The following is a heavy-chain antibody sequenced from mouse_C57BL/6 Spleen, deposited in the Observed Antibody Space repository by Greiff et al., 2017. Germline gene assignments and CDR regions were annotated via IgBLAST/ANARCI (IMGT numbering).Heavy chain of an antibody. V-gene: IGHV5-17*01. D-gene: IGHD2-4*01. CDR3: ARTFYDYKYYFDY. CDR1: GFTFSDYG. J-gene: IGHJ2*01. Sequence: EVKLMESGGGLVKPGGSLKLSCAASGFTFSDYGMHWVRQAPEKGLEWVAYISSGSSTIYYADTVKGRVTISRDNAKNTLFLQMTSLRSEDTAMYYCARTFYDYKYYFDYWGQGTTLTVSS. CDR2: ISSGSSTI.